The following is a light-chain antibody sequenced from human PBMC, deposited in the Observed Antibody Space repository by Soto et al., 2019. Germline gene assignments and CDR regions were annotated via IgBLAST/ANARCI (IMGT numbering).Light chain of an antibody. Sequence: QLVLTQSPSASASLGASVKLTCTLSSGHSTYAIAWHQQQPEKGPRYLMKLNSDGSHSKGDGIPDRFSGSSSGAERYITISSLQSEDEADYYCQTWNTGIEVFGGGTKLTVL. CDR2: LNSDGSH. CDR3: QTWNTGIEV. J-gene: IGLJ2*01. V-gene: IGLV4-69*01. CDR1: SGHSTYA.